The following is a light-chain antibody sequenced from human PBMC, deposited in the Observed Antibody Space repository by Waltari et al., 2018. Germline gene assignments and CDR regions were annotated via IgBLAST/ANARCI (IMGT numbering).Light chain of an antibody. CDR1: SSNIGTNT. Sequence: QSVLTQPPSTSGTPGQTVTISCSGSSSNIGTNTVTWYQQFPGTAPKVLGFANNHRPSGVPDRFSASKSGTSASLVFSGLQSGDEGDYFCAAWDDSLIGRVFGGGTTLTVL. V-gene: IGLV1-44*01. CDR2: ANN. J-gene: IGLJ3*02. CDR3: AAWDDSLIGRV.